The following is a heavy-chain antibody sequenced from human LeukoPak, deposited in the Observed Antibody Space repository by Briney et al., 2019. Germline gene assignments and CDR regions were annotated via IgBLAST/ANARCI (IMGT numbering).Heavy chain of an antibody. Sequence: SVKVSCKASGGTFSSYAISWVRQAPGQGLEWMGRIIPILGIANYAQKFQGRVTITADKSTSTAYMELSSLRSEDTAVYYCARGWGYNLLDYWGQGTLVTVSS. CDR3: ARGWGYNLLDY. CDR2: IIPILGIA. D-gene: IGHD5-24*01. CDR1: GGTFSSYA. V-gene: IGHV1-69*04. J-gene: IGHJ4*02.